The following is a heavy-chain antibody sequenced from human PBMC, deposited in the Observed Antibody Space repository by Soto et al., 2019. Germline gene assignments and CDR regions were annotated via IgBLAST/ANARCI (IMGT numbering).Heavy chain of an antibody. Sequence: ASVKVSCKASGYTFTSYDINWVRQATGQGLEWMGWMNPNSGNTGYAQKFQGRVTMTRNTSISTAYMELSSLRSEDTAVYYCARGDPDYYGSGSYYYYWGQGTLVTVSS. V-gene: IGHV1-8*01. CDR3: ARGDPDYYGSGSYYYY. CDR2: MNPNSGNT. D-gene: IGHD3-10*01. CDR1: GYTFTSYD. J-gene: IGHJ4*02.